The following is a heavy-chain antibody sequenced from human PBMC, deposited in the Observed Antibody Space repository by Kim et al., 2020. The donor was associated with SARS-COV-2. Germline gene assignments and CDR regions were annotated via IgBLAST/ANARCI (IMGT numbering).Heavy chain of an antibody. Sequence: GGSLRLSCAASGFTFSSYSMNWVRQAPGKGLEWVSYISSSSSTIYYADSVKGRFTISRDNAKNSLYLQMNSLRDEDTAVYYCARDRRSWPFDAFDIWGQGTMVTVSS. CDR2: ISSSSSTI. D-gene: IGHD1-26*01. V-gene: IGHV3-48*02. J-gene: IGHJ3*02. CDR3: ARDRRSWPFDAFDI. CDR1: GFTFSSYS.